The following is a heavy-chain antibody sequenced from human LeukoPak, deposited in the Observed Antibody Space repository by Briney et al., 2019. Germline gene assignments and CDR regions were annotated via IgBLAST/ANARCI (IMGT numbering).Heavy chain of an antibody. D-gene: IGHD6-6*01. CDR2: IYYSGRA. CDR3: ARVTREAARYWYFDL. J-gene: IGHJ2*01. V-gene: IGHV4-59*01. Sequence: PSETLSLTCTVSGASISSYYWSWLRQSPGQGLERIGYIYYSGRANYNRSLKSRVTISVDPSKNQFPLKLTSATAADTAVYFCARVTREAARYWYFDLWGRGTLVTVSS. CDR1: GASISSYY.